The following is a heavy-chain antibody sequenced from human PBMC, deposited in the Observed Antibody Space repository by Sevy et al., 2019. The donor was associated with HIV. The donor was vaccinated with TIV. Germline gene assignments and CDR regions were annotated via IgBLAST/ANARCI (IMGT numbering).Heavy chain of an antibody. CDR2: IKSKTDGGTT. V-gene: IGHV3-15*01. D-gene: IGHD3-22*01. CDR1: GFTFSNAW. Sequence: GGSLRLSCAASGFTFSNAWMSWVRQAPGKGLEWVGRIKSKTDGGTTDYAAPVKGRFTISRDDSKNRLYLQKNSLKTEETAVYYCTTEAYYYDSSGYYLWRRGFDYWGQGTLVTVSS. J-gene: IGHJ4*02. CDR3: TTEAYYYDSSGYYLWRRGFDY.